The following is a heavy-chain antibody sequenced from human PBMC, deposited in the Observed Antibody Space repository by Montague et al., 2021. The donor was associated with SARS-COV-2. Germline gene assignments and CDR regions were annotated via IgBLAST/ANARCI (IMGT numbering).Heavy chain of an antibody. CDR3: ARGIWYAN. J-gene: IGHJ4*02. V-gene: IGHV4-59*01. Sequence: SETLSLTCTVSGGSISPYYWNWIRQSPGKGLEWIGDIYYSGSTTYNPSLGSRVTISVDTSKNQFSLRLSSVTAADTAVYYCARGIWYANWGQGILVTVSS. CDR1: GGSISPYY. D-gene: IGHD6-13*01. CDR2: IYYSGST.